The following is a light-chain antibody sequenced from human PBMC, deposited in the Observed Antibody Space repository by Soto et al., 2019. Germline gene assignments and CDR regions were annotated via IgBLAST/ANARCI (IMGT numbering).Light chain of an antibody. J-gene: IGKJ1*01. Sequence: DIQMTQSPSSLSASVGDRVTITCRASQTISNYLNWFQQKPGKAPKLLIYAASTLQTGVPSRFSGSGSGTDFTLTISSLQPVDFATYYCQQSYSTSWTFGQGTKVEIK. CDR1: QTISNY. CDR3: QQSYSTSWT. CDR2: AAS. V-gene: IGKV1-39*01.